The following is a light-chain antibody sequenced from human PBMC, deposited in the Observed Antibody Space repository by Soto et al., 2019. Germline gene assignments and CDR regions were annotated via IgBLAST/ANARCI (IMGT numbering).Light chain of an antibody. CDR1: QSVGIN. CDR2: GAS. Sequence: EIVMTQSPATLSVSPGERATLSCGASQSVGINLAWYQQKPGQPPRLLIYGASTRASGTPDRFSGSGSGTDFTLTISTLEPEDFAIYYCQQYGYSRTFGQGTKVDIK. CDR3: QQYGYSRT. J-gene: IGKJ1*01. V-gene: IGKV3-15*01.